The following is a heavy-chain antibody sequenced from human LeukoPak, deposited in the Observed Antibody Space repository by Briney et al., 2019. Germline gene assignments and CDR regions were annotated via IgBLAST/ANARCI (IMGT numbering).Heavy chain of an antibody. CDR3: ARELPFDY. V-gene: IGHV3-74*01. Sequence: GGSLRLSCAASGFTFSNYWMHWVRKAQGKGLVWVSRIKSDGSRTDYADSVKGRFTISRDNAKNTLYLQMNSLRAEDTAVYYCARELPFDYWGQGTLVTVSS. D-gene: IGHD2-15*01. J-gene: IGHJ4*02. CDR1: GFTFSNYW. CDR2: IKSDGSRT.